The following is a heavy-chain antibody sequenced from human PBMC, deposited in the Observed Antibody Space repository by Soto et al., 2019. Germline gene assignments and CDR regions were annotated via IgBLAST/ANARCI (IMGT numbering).Heavy chain of an antibody. CDR2: IWYDGSKT. J-gene: IGHJ4*02. CDR3: ARDGGSGIDY. D-gene: IGHD6-19*01. CDR1: GFTLTTYG. V-gene: IGHV3-33*01. Sequence: SLRLSCAVSGFTLTTYGVHWFRQIPGKGLEWVAVIWYDGSKTYYADSVKGRFTISRDVSKNTLFLQLSSLRADDTAVYYCARDGGSGIDYWGQGTLVTVSS.